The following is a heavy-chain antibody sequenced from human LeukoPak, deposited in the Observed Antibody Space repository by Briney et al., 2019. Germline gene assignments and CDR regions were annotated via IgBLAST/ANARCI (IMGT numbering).Heavy chain of an antibody. J-gene: IGHJ5*01. Sequence: ASMKVSRKASVYGFYDYCFHWLRQPPGQGLDWVGLINPYCGDTNIAHTFLGRGIITRDTSRSTVYMDLSSLTSAATAASFFFGGSMRAFYRGATYFNWFDSWVQGTLITVSS. V-gene: IGHV1-2*02. D-gene: IGHD4/OR15-4a*01. CDR1: VYGFYDYC. CDR2: INPYCGDT. CDR3: FGGSMRAFYRGATYFNWFDS.